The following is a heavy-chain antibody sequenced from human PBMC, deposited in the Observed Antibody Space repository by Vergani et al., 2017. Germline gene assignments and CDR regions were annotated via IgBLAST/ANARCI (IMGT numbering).Heavy chain of an antibody. D-gene: IGHD3-10*01. CDR2: ITAIGSA. CDR1: GGSLSGYF. V-gene: IGHV4-34*02. J-gene: IGHJ4*02. CDR3: ASRRPRLNLGSKSNAGTFDS. Sequence: QVHLQQRGAGVLKPSETLSLTCGVIGGSLSGYFWSWIRQSPGRGLEWIGEITAIGSATYSPSATSRGTISGDTSRGEFTLTVSSVTAADTGLYFCASRRPRLNLGSKSNAGTFDSWGQGTLVTVSS.